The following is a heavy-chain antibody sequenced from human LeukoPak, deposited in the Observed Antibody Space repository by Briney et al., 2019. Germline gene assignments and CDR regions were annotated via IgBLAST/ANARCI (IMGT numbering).Heavy chain of an antibody. CDR2: INSDGSST. Sequence: QPGGSLRLSCAASGFTFSTYWMLWVRQAPGKGLVWVSRINSDGSSTSYADSVKGRFTISRDNAKNTLYLQMNSLRAEDTAVYYCARDLQDYYYYGMDVWGQGTTVTVSS. V-gene: IGHV3-74*01. D-gene: IGHD4-11*01. CDR3: ARDLQDYYYYGMDV. J-gene: IGHJ6*02. CDR1: GFTFSTYW.